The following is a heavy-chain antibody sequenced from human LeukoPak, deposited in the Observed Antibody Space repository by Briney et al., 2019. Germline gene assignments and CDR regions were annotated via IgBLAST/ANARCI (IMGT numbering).Heavy chain of an antibody. CDR3: APGPPYVT. CDR2: ISSSSNYI. D-gene: IGHD3-16*01. J-gene: IGHJ5*02. V-gene: IGHV3-21*01. CDR1: GFTFSTYS. Sequence: GGSLRLSCAASGFTFSTYSMNWVRQAPGKGLEWVSSISSSSNYIYYADSVKGRITISRDNAKNSLYLQMNSLRAEDTAVYYCAPGPPYVTWGQGTLVTVSS.